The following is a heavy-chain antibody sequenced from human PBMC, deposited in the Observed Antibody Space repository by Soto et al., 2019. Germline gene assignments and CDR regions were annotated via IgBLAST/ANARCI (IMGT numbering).Heavy chain of an antibody. J-gene: IGHJ4*02. D-gene: IGHD6-19*01. Sequence: GSLTLSCAASAFTFSNYWMSGVRQAPGKGLEWVANIKQDGSQNYYVDSVKGRFTTSRENTKNSFYLQMNSLRAEDTAVYYCARDHINGWKFDYWGRGTLVTVSS. CDR1: AFTFSNYW. CDR2: IKQDGSQN. V-gene: IGHV3-7*01. CDR3: ARDHINGWKFDY.